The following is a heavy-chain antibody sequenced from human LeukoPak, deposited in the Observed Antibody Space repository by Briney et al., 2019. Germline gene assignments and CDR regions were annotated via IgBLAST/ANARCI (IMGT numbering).Heavy chain of an antibody. CDR2: INHSGST. V-gene: IGHV4-34*01. D-gene: IGHD6-13*01. J-gene: IGHJ5*02. Sequence: SETLSLTCAVYGGSFSGYYWSWIRQPPGKGLEWIGEINHSGSTNYNPSLKSRVTISVDTSRNQFSLRLSSVTAADTAVYYRARVELGQLVLPNWFDPWGQGTLVTVSS. CDR1: GGSFSGYY. CDR3: ARVELGQLVLPNWFDP.